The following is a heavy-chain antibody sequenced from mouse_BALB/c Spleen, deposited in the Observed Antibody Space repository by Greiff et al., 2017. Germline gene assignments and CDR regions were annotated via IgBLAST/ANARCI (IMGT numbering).Heavy chain of an antibody. CDR3: ARNGNYGNAMDY. CDR1: GFTFSSFG. D-gene: IGHD2-1*01. V-gene: IGHV5-17*02. J-gene: IGHJ4*01. CDR2: ISSGSSTI. Sequence: EVQRVESGGGLVQPGGSRKLSCAASGFTFSSFGMHWVRQAPEKGLEWVAYISSGSSTIYYADTVKGRFTISRDNPKNTLFLQMTSLRSEDTAMYYCARNGNYGNAMDYWGQGTSVTVSS.